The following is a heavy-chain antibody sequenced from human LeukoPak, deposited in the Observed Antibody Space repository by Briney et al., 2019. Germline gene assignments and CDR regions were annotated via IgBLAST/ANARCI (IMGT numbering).Heavy chain of an antibody. D-gene: IGHD1-26*01. CDR1: GFIFSSYW. V-gene: IGHV3-7*03. CDR2: IKQDGSEK. CDR3: ARIRWDLLIPSDY. J-gene: IGHJ4*02. Sequence: PGGSLRLSCAASGFIFSSYWTSWVRQAPGKGLEWVANIKQDGSEKYYVDSVKGRFTISRDNAKNSLYLQMSSLRAEDTAVYYCARIRWDLLIPSDYWGQGTLVTVSS.